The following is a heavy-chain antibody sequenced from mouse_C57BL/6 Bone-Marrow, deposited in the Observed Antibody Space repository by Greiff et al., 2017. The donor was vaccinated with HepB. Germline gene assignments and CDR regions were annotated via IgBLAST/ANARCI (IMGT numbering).Heavy chain of an antibody. D-gene: IGHD2-5*01. CDR2: IRLKSDNNAT. V-gene: IGHV6-3*01. J-gene: IGHJ4*01. CDR1: GFTFSNYW. CDR3: ASYSKPYAMDY. Sequence: EVKVEESGGGLVKPGGSMKLSCAASGFTFSNYWMNWVRQSPEKGLEWVATIRLKSDNNATQHAENVKGKFTISSDNSKRSVYLQMNNLKAEDNDICYCASYSKPYAMDYWGQGTSVTVSS.